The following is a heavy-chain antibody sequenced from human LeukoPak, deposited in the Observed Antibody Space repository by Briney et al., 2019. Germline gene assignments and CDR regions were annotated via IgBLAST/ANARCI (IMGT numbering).Heavy chain of an antibody. CDR3: AKDYGSGSYETYYYMDV. CDR1: GGTFSSYA. V-gene: IGHV1-69*06. Sequence: GASVKVSCKASGGTFSSYAISWVRQAPGQGLEWMGGIIPIFGTANYAQKFQGRVTITADKSTSTAYMELSSLRSEDTAVYYCAKDYGSGSYETYYYMDVWGKGTTVTVSS. CDR2: IIPIFGTA. D-gene: IGHD3-10*01. J-gene: IGHJ6*03.